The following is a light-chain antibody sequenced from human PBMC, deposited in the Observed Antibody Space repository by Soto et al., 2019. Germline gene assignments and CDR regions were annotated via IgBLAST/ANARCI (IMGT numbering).Light chain of an antibody. J-gene: IGKJ4*01. Sequence: ERGMTQSPATLSVSPGERATLSCISSQSISSNLAWYQQKPGQAPRLLMFRTSSRATGFPARFSGSGSGTEFNLTISSLQSEDFGVYYCQQYNNWPRATFGGGTKVDIK. CDR3: QQYNNWPRAT. CDR1: QSISSN. V-gene: IGKV3-15*01. CDR2: RTS.